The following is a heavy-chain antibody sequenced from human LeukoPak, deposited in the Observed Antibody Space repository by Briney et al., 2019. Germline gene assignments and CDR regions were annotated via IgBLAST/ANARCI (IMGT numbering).Heavy chain of an antibody. CDR3: AKEDSSGWEPLPPYYYYGMDV. J-gene: IGHJ6*02. V-gene: IGHV3-30-3*01. Sequence: PGGSLRLSCAASGFTFSSYAMHWVRQAPGKGLEWVAVISYDGSNKYYADSVKGRFTISRDNSKNTLYLQMNSLRAEDTAVYYCAKEDSSGWEPLPPYYYYGMDVWGQGTTVTVSS. CDR1: GFTFSSYA. CDR2: ISYDGSNK. D-gene: IGHD6-19*01.